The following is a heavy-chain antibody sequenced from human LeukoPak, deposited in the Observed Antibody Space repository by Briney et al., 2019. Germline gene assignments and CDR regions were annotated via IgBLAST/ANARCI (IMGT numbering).Heavy chain of an antibody. D-gene: IGHD2/OR15-2a*01. Sequence: GSLRLSCAASGFTFSTYAMHWVRQAPGKGLEWIGYISDSGSTNSNPPLKSRVTISVDTSKNQFSLKVNSVTAADTAFYYCARVRRYGTTGYHLDYWGQGTLVTVSS. J-gene: IGHJ4*02. V-gene: IGHV4-59*01. CDR3: ARVRRYGTTGYHLDY. CDR2: ISDSGST. CDR1: GFTFSTYA.